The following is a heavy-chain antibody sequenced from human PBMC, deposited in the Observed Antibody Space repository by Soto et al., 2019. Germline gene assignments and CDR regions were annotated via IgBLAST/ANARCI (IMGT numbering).Heavy chain of an antibody. CDR1: GFTFRGSW. Sequence: EVQLVESGGGLVQPGGSLRLTCEVSGFTFRGSWMSWVRQAPGKGLEWVANVNQEGSDRYYVDSVKGRFTISRDNAKKSLYLQMNSLRAGETAVYYCSRGGGNFDQWGQGTLVTVAS. CDR3: SRGGGNFDQ. CDR2: VNQEGSDR. D-gene: IGHD3-16*01. J-gene: IGHJ4*02. V-gene: IGHV3-7*04.